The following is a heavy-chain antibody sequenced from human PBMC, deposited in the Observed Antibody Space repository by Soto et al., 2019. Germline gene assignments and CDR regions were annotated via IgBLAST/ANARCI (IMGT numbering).Heavy chain of an antibody. Sequence: ASVKVSCKASGYTFTSYAMHWVRQAPGQRLEWMGWINAGNGNTKYSQKFQGRVTITRDTSASTAYMELSSLRSEDTAVYYCARSILWAAAGRGWFGPWGQGTLVTVSS. CDR1: GYTFTSYA. CDR3: ARSILWAAAGRGWFGP. J-gene: IGHJ5*02. CDR2: INAGNGNT. V-gene: IGHV1-3*01. D-gene: IGHD6-13*01.